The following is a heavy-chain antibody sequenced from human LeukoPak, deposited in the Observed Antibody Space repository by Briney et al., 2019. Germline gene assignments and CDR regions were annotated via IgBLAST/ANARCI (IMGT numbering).Heavy chain of an antibody. CDR1: GYTFTGYY. J-gene: IGHJ4*02. D-gene: IGHD5-12*01. Sequence: ASVKVSCKTSGYTFTGYYMHWVRQAPGQGLEWMGWIDPNSGGTNYAQKFQGRVTMTRDTSISTAYMEVSRLTSDDTAVFYCAREGSGYPYWGQGTLVTVSS. CDR2: IDPNSGGT. CDR3: AREGSGYPY. V-gene: IGHV1-2*02.